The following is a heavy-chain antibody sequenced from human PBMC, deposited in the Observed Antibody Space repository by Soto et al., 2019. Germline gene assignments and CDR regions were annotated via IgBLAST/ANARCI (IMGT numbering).Heavy chain of an antibody. Sequence: GASVKVSCKSSGYTFISHSITWVRQATGQGLEWMGRISAYNGNTNYAQKLQGRVTMTTDTSTSTAYMELRSLRSDDTAVYYCARGAFCGGAPGCRDMDVWG. V-gene: IGHV1-18*01. CDR1: GYTFISHS. J-gene: IGHJ6*02. CDR3: ARGAFCGGAPGCRDMDV. CDR2: ISAYNGNT. D-gene: IGHD2-21*01.